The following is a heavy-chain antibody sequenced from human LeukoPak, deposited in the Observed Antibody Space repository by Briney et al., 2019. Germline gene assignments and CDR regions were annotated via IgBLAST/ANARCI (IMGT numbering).Heavy chain of an antibody. J-gene: IGHJ6*02. CDR3: AKEMEDCSGGSCYALYYYYGMDV. Sequence: GGSLRLSYAASGFTFSSYAMSWVRQAPGKGLEWVSAISGSGGSTYYADSVKGRFTISRDNSKNTLYLQMNSLRAEDTAVYYCAKEMEDCSGGSCYALYYYYGMDVWGQGTTVTVSS. CDR1: GFTFSSYA. D-gene: IGHD2-15*01. CDR2: ISGSGGST. V-gene: IGHV3-23*01.